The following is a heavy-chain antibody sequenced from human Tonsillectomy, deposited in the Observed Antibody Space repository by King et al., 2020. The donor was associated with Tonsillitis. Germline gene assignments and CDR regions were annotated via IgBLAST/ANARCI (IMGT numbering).Heavy chain of an antibody. V-gene: IGHV1-69*01. CDR2: HIPLFGAA. J-gene: IGHJ4*02. CDR3: ARGINDIMGATTKGDYFDY. Sequence: VQLVESGAEVKKPGSSVKVSCKVSGGIFTSFVISWLRQAPGHGLEWMGGHIPLFGAANYAQKFQGRVTITADESTSTLYLEVSSLRSDDTAVYYCARGINDIMGATTKGDYFDYRGQGTLVTVSS. CDR1: GGIFTSFV. D-gene: IGHD1-26*01.